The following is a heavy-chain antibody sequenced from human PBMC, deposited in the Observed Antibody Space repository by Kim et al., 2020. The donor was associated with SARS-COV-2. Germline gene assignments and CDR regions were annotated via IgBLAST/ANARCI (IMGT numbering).Heavy chain of an antibody. CDR3: AKPYSSGWFDEEGMDV. J-gene: IGHJ6*02. CDR1: GFTFSSYA. V-gene: IGHV3-23*01. D-gene: IGHD6-19*01. Sequence: GGSLRLSCAASGFTFSSYAMSWVRQAPGKGLEWVSAISGSGGSTYYADSVKGRFTISRDNSKNTLYLQMNSLRAEDTAVYYCAKPYSSGWFDEEGMDVWGQGTTVTVSS. CDR2: ISGSGGST.